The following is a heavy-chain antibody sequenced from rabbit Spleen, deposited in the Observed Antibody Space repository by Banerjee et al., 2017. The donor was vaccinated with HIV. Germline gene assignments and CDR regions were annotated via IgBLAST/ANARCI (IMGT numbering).Heavy chain of an antibody. CDR1: GFDFSGTYC. V-gene: IGHV1S45*01. CDR2: IDIDSGRGT. CDR3: ARDGYSRGWGIILYYFNL. Sequence: QEQLEESGGDLVKPGGSLTLTCKASGFDFSGTYCMCWVRQAPGKGPEWIACIDIDSGRGTHYASWAKGRFTISKISSTTVTLQMTSLTAADTAAYFCARDGYSRGWGIILYYFNLWGQGTLVTVS. D-gene: IGHD4-1*01. J-gene: IGHJ4*01.